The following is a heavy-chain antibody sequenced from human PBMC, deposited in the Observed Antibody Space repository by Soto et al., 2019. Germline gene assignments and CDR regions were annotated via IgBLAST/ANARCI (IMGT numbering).Heavy chain of an antibody. CDR3: ARRDSGHLNLFDY. J-gene: IGHJ4*02. Sequence: SETLSLTCTVSGGSISSSSYYWGWIRQPPGKGLEWIGSIYYSGSTYYNPSLKSRVTISVDTSKNQFSLKLSSVTAADTAVYYFARRDSGHLNLFDYWGPGTLVTVFS. CDR2: IYYSGST. CDR1: GGSISSSSYY. D-gene: IGHD5-12*01. V-gene: IGHV4-39*01.